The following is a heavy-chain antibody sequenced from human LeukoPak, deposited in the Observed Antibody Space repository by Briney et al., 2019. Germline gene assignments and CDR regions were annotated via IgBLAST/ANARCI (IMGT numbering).Heavy chain of an antibody. CDR3: AKDGHIVVVPAAIQTGLFDY. CDR1: GFTFSSYA. V-gene: IGHV3-23*01. J-gene: IGHJ4*02. D-gene: IGHD2-2*01. Sequence: PGGSLRLSCAASGFTFSSYAMNWVRQAPGKGLEWVSGISSSGGSTSYADSVKGRFTISRDNSKNTLYLQMNSLRAEDTAVYYCAKDGHIVVVPAAIQTGLFDYWGQGTLVTVSS. CDR2: ISSSGGST.